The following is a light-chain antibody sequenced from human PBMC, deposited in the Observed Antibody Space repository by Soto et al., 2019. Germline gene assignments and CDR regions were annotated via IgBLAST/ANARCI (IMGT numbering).Light chain of an antibody. CDR1: TSNLGSNY. Sequence: QSVLTQPHSASGTPGQGVTISCSGSTSNLGSNYVYWYQQLQGTAPKLLIYRNNQRPSRVPDRCSGSKSGTSASLAISGLRSDDDSDYCCATWDDSLNGFYVFGTGTKLTVL. V-gene: IGLV1-47*01. CDR3: ATWDDSLNGFYV. CDR2: RNN. J-gene: IGLJ1*01.